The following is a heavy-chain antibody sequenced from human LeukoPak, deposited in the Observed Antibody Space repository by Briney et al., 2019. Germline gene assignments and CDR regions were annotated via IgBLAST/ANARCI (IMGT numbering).Heavy chain of an antibody. V-gene: IGHV4-30-4*01. CDR1: GGSISSGGYY. CDR2: IYYSGST. J-gene: IGHJ4*02. Sequence: SQTLSLTCTVSGGSISSGGYYWSWIRQPPGKGLEWIGYIYYSGSTYYNPSLKSRVTISVDTSKNQFSLKLSSVTAADTAVYYCASPGPPRGYSYGPPTNWGQGTLVTVS. D-gene: IGHD5-18*01. CDR3: ASPGPPRGYSYGPPTN.